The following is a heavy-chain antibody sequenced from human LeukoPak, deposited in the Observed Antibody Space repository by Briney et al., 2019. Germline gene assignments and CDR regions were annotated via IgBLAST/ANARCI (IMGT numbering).Heavy chain of an antibody. D-gene: IGHD3-22*01. CDR2: INPNSGGT. V-gene: IGHV1-2*02. J-gene: IGHJ3*02. Sequence: APVKVSCKASGYTFTGYYMHWVRQAPGQGLEWMGWINPNSGGTNYAQKFQGRVTMTRDTSISTAYMELSRLRSDDTAVYYCAIDFRYYYDSSGYYYGAFDIWGQGTMVTVSS. CDR1: GYTFTGYY. CDR3: AIDFRYYYDSSGYYYGAFDI.